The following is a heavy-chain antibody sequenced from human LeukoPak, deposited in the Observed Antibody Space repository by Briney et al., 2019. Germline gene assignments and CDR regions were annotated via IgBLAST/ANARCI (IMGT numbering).Heavy chain of an antibody. CDR1: GFTFSSYA. V-gene: IGHV3-30*04. D-gene: IGHD3-10*01. J-gene: IGHJ6*03. Sequence: GGSLRLSCAASGFTFSSYAMHWVRQAPGKGLEWVAVISYDGSNKYYADSVKGRFTISRDNSKNTLYLQMNSLRAEDTAVYYCGGSYYLNYYYYMDVWGKGTTVTISS. CDR3: GGSYYLNYYYYMDV. CDR2: ISYDGSNK.